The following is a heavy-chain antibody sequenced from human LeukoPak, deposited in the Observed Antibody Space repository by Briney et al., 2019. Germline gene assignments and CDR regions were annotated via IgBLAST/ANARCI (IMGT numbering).Heavy chain of an antibody. D-gene: IGHD5-12*01. J-gene: IGHJ4*02. Sequence: GGSLRLSCAASGFTFSRYAMSWVRQAPGKGLEWVGFIRSKLYGGTTEYAASVKGRFTISRDDSKSIAYLQMNSLKTEDTAVYYCTRDGYSGYDPYYFDYWGQGTLVTVSS. V-gene: IGHV3-49*04. CDR3: TRDGYSGYDPYYFDY. CDR2: IRSKLYGGTT. CDR1: GFTFSRYA.